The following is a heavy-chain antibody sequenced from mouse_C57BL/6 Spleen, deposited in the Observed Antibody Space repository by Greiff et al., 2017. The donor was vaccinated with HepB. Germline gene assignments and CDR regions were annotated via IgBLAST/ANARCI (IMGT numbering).Heavy chain of an antibody. CDR1: GYAFSSSW. Sequence: QVQLKESGPELVKPGASVKISCKASGYAFSSSWMNWVKQRPGKGLEWIGRIYPGDGDTNYNGKFKGKATLTADKSSSTAYMQLSSLTSEDSAVYFCASLLTTVVPYWGQGTLVTVSA. CDR2: IYPGDGDT. CDR3: ASLLTTVVPY. D-gene: IGHD1-1*01. V-gene: IGHV1-82*01. J-gene: IGHJ3*01.